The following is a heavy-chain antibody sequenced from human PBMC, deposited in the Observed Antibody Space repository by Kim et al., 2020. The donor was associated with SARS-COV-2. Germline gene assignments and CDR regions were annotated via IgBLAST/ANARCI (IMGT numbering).Heavy chain of an antibody. D-gene: IGHD6-6*01. J-gene: IGHJ6*02. Sequence: GGSLRLSCAASTFTFSSYAMNWVRQAPVKGLEWLSYISTSGSTLYYADSVKGRFTISRDNAKNSLYLQMNSLRAEDTAVYYCATLGYSSSWGGMDVWGQGTTVTVSS. CDR1: TFTFSSYA. CDR3: ATLGYSSSWGGMDV. V-gene: IGHV3-48*03. CDR2: ISTSGSTL.